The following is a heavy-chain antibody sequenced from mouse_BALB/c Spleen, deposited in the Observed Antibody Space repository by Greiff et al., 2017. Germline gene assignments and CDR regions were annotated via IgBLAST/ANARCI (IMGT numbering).Heavy chain of an antibody. CDR3: AREGYAMDY. Sequence: QVQLKQSGAELARPGASVKLSCKASGYTFTSYWMQWVKQRPGQGLEWIGAIYPGDGDTRYTQKFKGKATLTADKSSSTAYMQLSSLASEDSAVYYCAREGYAMDYWGQGTSVTVSS. CDR2: IYPGDGDT. V-gene: IGHV1-87*01. CDR1: GYTFTSYW. J-gene: IGHJ4*01.